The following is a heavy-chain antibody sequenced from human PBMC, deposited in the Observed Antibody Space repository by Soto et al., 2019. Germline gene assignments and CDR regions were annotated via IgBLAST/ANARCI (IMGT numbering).Heavy chain of an antibody. D-gene: IGHD6-13*01. CDR2: ISGSGGST. CDR1: GFTFSNYA. J-gene: IGHJ4*02. CDR3: AKGGGSSWYTGSPFDY. V-gene: IGHV3-23*01. Sequence: PGGSLRLSCAASGFTFSNYAMNWVRQAPGKGLEWVSAISGSGGSTYYADSVKGRFTISRDNSKNTLYLQMNSLRAEDTAVYYCAKGGGSSWYTGSPFDYWGQGTLVTVSS.